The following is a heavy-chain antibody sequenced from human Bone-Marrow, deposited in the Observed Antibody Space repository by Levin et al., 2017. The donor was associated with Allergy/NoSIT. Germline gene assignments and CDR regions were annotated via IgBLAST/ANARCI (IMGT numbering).Heavy chain of an antibody. CDR1: GFPFSSSA. CDR2: ISYDGSNK. V-gene: IGHV3-30*04. Sequence: LSLTCAASGFPFSSSAMHWVRQAPGKGLEWVAVISYDGSNKYYADSVKGRFTISRDNSKNTLYLQMNSLRAEDTAVYYCASPTGSFDYWGQGTLVTVSS. CDR3: ASPTGSFDY. J-gene: IGHJ4*02. D-gene: IGHD1-1*01.